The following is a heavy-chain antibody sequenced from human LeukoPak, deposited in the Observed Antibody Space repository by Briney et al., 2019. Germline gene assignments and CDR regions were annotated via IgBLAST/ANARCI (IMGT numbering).Heavy chain of an antibody. V-gene: IGHV4-4*07. CDR2: IQSSGST. CDR1: GASISSYY. Sequence: SETLSLTCTVSGASISSYYWSWVRQPAGKGLEWIGRIQSSGSTNHNPSLKSRVTMSVDTSKLQFSLKLSSSAGADTAVYYCARGVSPLDYWGQGTLVTVSS. D-gene: IGHD2-8*01. J-gene: IGHJ4*02. CDR3: ARGVSPLDY.